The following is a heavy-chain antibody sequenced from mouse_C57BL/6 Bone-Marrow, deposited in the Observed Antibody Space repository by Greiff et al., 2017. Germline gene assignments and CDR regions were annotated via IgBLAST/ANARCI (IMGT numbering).Heavy chain of an antibody. CDR2: ISDGGSYT. D-gene: IGHD2-1*01. V-gene: IGHV5-4*01. CDR3: ARGSDGNFFAY. CDR1: GFTFSSYA. Sequence: VQLKESGGGLVKPGGSLKLSCAASGFTFSSYAMSWVRQTPEKRLEWVATISDGGSYTYYPDNVKGRFTISRDNAKNNLYLQMSHLKSEDTAMYYCARGSDGNFFAYWGQGTLVTVSA. J-gene: IGHJ3*01.